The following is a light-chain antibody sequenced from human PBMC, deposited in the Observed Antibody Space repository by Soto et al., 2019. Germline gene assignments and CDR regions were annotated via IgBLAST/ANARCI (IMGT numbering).Light chain of an antibody. CDR2: GAS. CDR3: QQSYMTPLT. V-gene: IGKV1-39*01. J-gene: IGKJ4*01. CDR1: QSISTY. Sequence: DIQMTQSPSSLSAFVGDRITTSCRASQSISTYLNWYQQKPGKAPKLLIYGASNLESGVPSRFSGSRSGTDFTLTISSLQPEDFAAYYCQQSYMTPLTFGGGTKVEIK.